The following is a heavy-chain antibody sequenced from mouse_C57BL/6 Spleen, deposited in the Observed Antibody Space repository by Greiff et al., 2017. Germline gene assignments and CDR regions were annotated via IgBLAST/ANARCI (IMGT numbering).Heavy chain of an antibody. D-gene: IGHD1-1*01. CDR1: GYAFSSSW. CDR3: ARGANSSSDY. Sequence: VKLQESGPELVKPGASVKISCKASGYAFSSSWMNWVKQRPGKGLEWIGRIYPGDGDTNYNGKFKGKATLTADKSSSTASMQLSSLTSEDSAVYFYARGANSSSDYWGQGTTLTVSS. CDR2: IYPGDGDT. J-gene: IGHJ2*01. V-gene: IGHV1-82*01.